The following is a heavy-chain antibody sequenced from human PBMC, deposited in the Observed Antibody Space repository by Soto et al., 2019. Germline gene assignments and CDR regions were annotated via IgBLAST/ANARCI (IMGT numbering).Heavy chain of an antibody. Sequence: GGSLRLSCAASGFTFSSYAMSWVRQAPRKGLEWVSAMSGSGGSTYYADSVKGRFTISRDNSKNTLYLQMNSLRDADTAVYYCLKTISSGWYSDYHFDYWGQGTLVTVSS. D-gene: IGHD6-19*01. CDR3: LKTISSGWYSDYHFDY. CDR1: GFTFSSYA. V-gene: IGHV3-23*01. J-gene: IGHJ4*02. CDR2: MSGSGGST.